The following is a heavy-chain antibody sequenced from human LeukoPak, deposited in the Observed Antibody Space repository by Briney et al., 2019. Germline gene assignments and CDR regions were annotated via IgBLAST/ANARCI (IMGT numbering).Heavy chain of an antibody. D-gene: IGHD2-2*01. J-gene: IGHJ4*02. CDR2: IYYSGST. V-gene: IGHV4-39*01. Sequence: SETLSLTCTVSGGSISSSSYCWGWIRQPPGKGLEWIGSIYYSGSTYYNPSLKSRVTISVDTSKNQFSLKLSSVTAADTAVYYCASLSAAMSYFDYWGQGTLVTVSS. CDR1: GGSISSSSYC. CDR3: ASLSAAMSYFDY.